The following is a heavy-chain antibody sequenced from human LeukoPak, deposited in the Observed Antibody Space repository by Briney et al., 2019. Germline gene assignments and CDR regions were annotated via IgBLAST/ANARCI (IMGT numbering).Heavy chain of an antibody. CDR3: ASFSYYYDSSGYYRDY. V-gene: IGHV3-48*03. CDR2: ISSSGSTI. Sequence: GGSLRLSCAASGFTFSSYEMNWVRQAPGKGLEWVSYISSSGSTIYYADSVKGRFTISRDNAKDSLYLQMNSLRAEDTAVYYCASFSYYYDSSGYYRDYWGQGTLVTVSA. CDR1: GFTFSSYE. J-gene: IGHJ4*02. D-gene: IGHD3-22*01.